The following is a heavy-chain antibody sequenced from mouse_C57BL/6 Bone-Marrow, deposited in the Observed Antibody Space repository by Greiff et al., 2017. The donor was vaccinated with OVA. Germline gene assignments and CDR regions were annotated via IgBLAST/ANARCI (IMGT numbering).Heavy chain of an antibody. CDR2: IRSKSNNYAT. D-gene: IGHD2-12*01. CDR1: GFSFNTYA. Sequence: DVKLQESGGGLVQPKGSLKLSCAASGFSFNTYAMNWVRQAPGKGLEWVARIRSKSNNYATYYADSVKDRFTISRDDSESMLYLQMNNLKTEDTAMYYCVRGYDAYAMDYWGQGTSVTVSS. V-gene: IGHV10-1*01. CDR3: VRGYDAYAMDY. J-gene: IGHJ4*01.